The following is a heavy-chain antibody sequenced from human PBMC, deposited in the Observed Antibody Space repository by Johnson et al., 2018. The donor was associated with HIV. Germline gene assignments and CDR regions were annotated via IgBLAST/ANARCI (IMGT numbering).Heavy chain of an antibody. CDR2: SNWNGGST. Sequence: VQLVESGGGVVRPGGSLRLSCAASGFTFDDYGMSWVRQAPGKGLEWVSGSNWNGGSTGYGDSVKGRFTISRDNAKNTLYLQMSSLRAEDTAMYYCARDGESQQLPLGDAFDVWGQGTMVTVSS. CDR3: ARDGESQQLPLGDAFDV. CDR1: GFTFDDYG. D-gene: IGHD6-13*01. J-gene: IGHJ3*01. V-gene: IGHV3-20*04.